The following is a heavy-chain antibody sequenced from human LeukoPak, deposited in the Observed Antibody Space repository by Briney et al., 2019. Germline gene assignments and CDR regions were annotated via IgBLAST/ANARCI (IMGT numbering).Heavy chain of an antibody. CDR3: ARDDSHGYHFFDS. Sequence: GGSLRLSCAASGFTFSSYSMNWIRQTPGKGLEWVSSIRGRDEFIYYVDSVRGRFTISRDNGKNSLYLQMNSLRPEDTAVYYCARDDSHGYHFFDSWGQGTLATVSS. J-gene: IGHJ4*02. CDR1: GFTFSSYS. D-gene: IGHD5-18*01. CDR2: IRGRDEFI. V-gene: IGHV3-21*01.